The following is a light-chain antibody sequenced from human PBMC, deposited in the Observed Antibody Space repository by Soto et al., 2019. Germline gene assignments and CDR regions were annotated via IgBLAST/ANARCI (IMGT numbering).Light chain of an antibody. V-gene: IGKV3-20*01. J-gene: IGKJ4*01. CDR1: QSINNY. CDR3: QQYDNSPLT. Sequence: EIVLTQSPATLSLSPGERATLSCRVSQSINNYLAWYQQKPGQAPRVVIYGVSRRATGIPDRFSGSGSGTDFTLTISRLEPEDFAVYYCQQYDNSPLTFGGGTKVDIK. CDR2: GVS.